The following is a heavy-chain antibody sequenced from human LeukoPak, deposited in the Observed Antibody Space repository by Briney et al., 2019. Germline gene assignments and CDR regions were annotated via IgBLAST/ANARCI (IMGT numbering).Heavy chain of an antibody. CDR3: GRGIQSFDP. CDR1: GYTFTAYY. J-gene: IGHJ5*02. V-gene: IGHV1-2*06. Sequence: ASVKVSCKASGYTFTAYYIHWVRQAPGQRLEWMGRINPKNGGTNYAQKFQDRVTMTRDTSMSAAYMEISRLTYDDTAVYYCGRGIQSFDPWGQGTLVTVSS. CDR2: INPKNGGT.